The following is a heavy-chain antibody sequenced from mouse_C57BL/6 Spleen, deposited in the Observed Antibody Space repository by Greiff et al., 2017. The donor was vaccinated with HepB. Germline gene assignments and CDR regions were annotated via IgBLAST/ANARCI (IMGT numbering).Heavy chain of an antibody. CDR3: ARNRGITTSWYFDV. J-gene: IGHJ1*03. CDR2: IWTGGGT. D-gene: IGHD1-1*01. Sequence: VQRVESGPGLVAPSQSLSITCTVSGFSLTSYAISWVRQPPGKGLEWLGVIWTGGGTNYNSALKSRLSISKDNSKSQVFLKMNSLQTDDTARYYCARNRGITTSWYFDVWGTGTTVTVSS. CDR1: GFSLTSYA. V-gene: IGHV2-9-1*01.